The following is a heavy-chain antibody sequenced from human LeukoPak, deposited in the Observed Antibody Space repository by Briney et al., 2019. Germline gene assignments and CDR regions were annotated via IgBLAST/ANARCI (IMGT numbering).Heavy chain of an antibody. CDR1: SDSISSYY. J-gene: IGHJ4*02. CDR2: IYNSGST. Sequence: SETLSLTCTVSSDSISSYYWSWIRRPPGKGLEWIGHIYNSGSTSYNPSLKSRVTISVDTSKNQFSLRVSSVTAADTAVYYCARGSTVTPYYFDYWGLGTLVTVSS. V-gene: IGHV4-59*01. D-gene: IGHD4-17*01. CDR3: ARGSTVTPYYFDY.